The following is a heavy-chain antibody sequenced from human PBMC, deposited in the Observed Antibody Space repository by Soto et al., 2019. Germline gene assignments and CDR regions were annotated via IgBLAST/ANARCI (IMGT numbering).Heavy chain of an antibody. Sequence: QVQVVESGGGVVQPGRSLRLSCAASGFTFSSYAMHWVRQAPGKGLEWVAVISADGSTKYYADSVKGRFTISRDNSKNTLYLQMNSLRPEDTAMYYCAKVGGGWSYNWFDPWGQGTLVTVSS. CDR1: GFTFSSYA. CDR3: AKVGGGWSYNWFDP. D-gene: IGHD2-15*01. CDR2: ISADGSTK. V-gene: IGHV3-30-3*01. J-gene: IGHJ5*02.